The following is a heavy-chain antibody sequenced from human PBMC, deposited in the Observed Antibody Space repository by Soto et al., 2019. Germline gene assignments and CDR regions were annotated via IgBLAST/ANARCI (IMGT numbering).Heavy chain of an antibody. CDR3: ARDRRQQLVRGGVWFDP. Sequence: ASVNVSCKASGYTFTSYGISWVRQAPGQGLEWMGWISAYNGNTNYAQKLQGRVTMTTDTSTSTAYMELRSLRSDDTAVYYCARDRRQQLVRGGVWFDPWGQGTLVTVSS. V-gene: IGHV1-18*01. CDR2: ISAYNGNT. J-gene: IGHJ5*02. D-gene: IGHD6-13*01. CDR1: GYTFTSYG.